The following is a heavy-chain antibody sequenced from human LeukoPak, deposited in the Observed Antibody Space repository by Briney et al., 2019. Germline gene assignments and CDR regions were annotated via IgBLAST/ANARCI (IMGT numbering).Heavy chain of an antibody. J-gene: IGHJ6*03. V-gene: IGHV1-18*01. CDR3: ARVPDYYDSSGYFYYYYYMDV. Sequence: ASVKVSCKASGYTFTSYDINWVRQATGQGLEWMGWISAYNGNTNYAQKLQGRVTMTTDTSTSTAYMELRSLRSDDTAVYYCARVPDYYDSSGYFYYYYYMDVWGKGTTVTVSS. D-gene: IGHD3-22*01. CDR2: ISAYNGNT. CDR1: GYTFTSYD.